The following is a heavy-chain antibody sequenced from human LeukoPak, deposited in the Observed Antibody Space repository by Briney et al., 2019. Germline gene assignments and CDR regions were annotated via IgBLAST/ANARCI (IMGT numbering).Heavy chain of an antibody. CDR1: GYTFISYG. CDR2: ISAYNGNT. CDR3: ARGPYYHSSSGYPDY. D-gene: IGHD3-3*01. V-gene: IGHV1-18*01. Sequence: GAPVKVSCKASGYTFISYGMNWVRQAPGQGLEWIGWISAYNGNTNYAQRLQGRVTMTTDTSTSTAYMELKSLRTDDTGVYYCARGPYYHSSSGYPDYWGQGTLVTVSS. J-gene: IGHJ4*02.